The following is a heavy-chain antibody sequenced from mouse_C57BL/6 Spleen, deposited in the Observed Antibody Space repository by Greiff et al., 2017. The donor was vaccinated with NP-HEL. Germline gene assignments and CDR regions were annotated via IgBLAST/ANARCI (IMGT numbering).Heavy chain of an antibody. Sequence: EVKVVESGGDLVKPGGSLKLSCAASGFTFSSYGMPWVRQTPDKRLEWVATISSGGSYTYYPDSVKGRFTISRDNAKNTLYLQMSSLKSEDTAMYYCARPTGHDFDYWGQGTTLTVSS. D-gene: IGHD4-1*02. J-gene: IGHJ2*01. CDR1: GFTFSSYG. CDR2: ISSGGSYT. CDR3: ARPTGHDFDY. V-gene: IGHV5-6*01.